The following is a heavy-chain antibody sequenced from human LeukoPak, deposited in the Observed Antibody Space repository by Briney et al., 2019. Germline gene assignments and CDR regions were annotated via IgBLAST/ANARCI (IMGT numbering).Heavy chain of an antibody. CDR2: ISYDGSNK. V-gene: IGHV3-30-3*02. CDR3: AKLDGYFDY. D-gene: IGHD5-24*01. CDR1: GFTFSSYA. J-gene: IGHJ4*02. Sequence: GRSLRLSCAASGFTFSSYAMYWVRQAPGKGLEWVAVISYDGSNKYYADSVKGRFTISRDNSKNTLYLQMNSLRAEDTAVYYCAKLDGYFDYWGQGTLVTVSS.